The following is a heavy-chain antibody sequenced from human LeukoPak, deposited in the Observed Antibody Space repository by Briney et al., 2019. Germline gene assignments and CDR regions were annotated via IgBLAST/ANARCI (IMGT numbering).Heavy chain of an antibody. D-gene: IGHD1-14*01. CDR3: AREKRSWRTRTTNAFDI. CDR2: INHSGST. V-gene: IGHV4-34*01. J-gene: IGHJ3*02. Sequence: TSGTLSLTCAVYGGSFSGNSWSWIRQPPGKGLEWIGEINHSGSTTYNPSLKSRVTISVDTSKNQFSLKLTSVTAADTALYYCAREKRSWRTRTTNAFDIWGQGTMVTVSS. CDR1: GGSFSGNS.